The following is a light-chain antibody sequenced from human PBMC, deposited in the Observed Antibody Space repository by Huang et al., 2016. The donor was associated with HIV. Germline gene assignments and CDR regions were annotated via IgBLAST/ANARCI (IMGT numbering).Light chain of an antibody. J-gene: IGKJ2*01. CDR1: EGISTQ. Sequence: DIQMTQSPSSLSASVGDRVTITCRTSEGISTQLNWYQQKPGKAPKVIIYSATRLQSGVPSRFSGSGSGTHFTLTISSLQPEDFATYYCQQSYITPRTFGQGTKLDIK. V-gene: IGKV1-39*01. CDR2: SAT. CDR3: QQSYITPRT.